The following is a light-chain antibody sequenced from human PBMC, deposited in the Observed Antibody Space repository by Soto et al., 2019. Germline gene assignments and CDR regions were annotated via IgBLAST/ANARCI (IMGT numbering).Light chain of an antibody. Sequence: DIQMTQSPSSLSASVGDRVTITCRASQYIGRSLNWYQRKVGKVPKVLIYGASSLERGAPSRFSGSGSGTDFTLTISSLQPEDFATYYCQESYSALWGTFGQGIKVDIK. CDR2: GAS. V-gene: IGKV1-39*01. CDR3: QESYSALWGT. J-gene: IGKJ1*01. CDR1: QYIGRS.